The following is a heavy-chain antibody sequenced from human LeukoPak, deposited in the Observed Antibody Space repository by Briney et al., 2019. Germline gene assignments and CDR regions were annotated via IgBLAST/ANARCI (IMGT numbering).Heavy chain of an antibody. D-gene: IGHD6-13*01. CDR3: AKVRDRLSSFYPAA. J-gene: IGHJ4*02. Sequence: RASVKVSCKASGYTFTDYYIHWVRQAPGQGLEWMGWINPHSGGRNLAQKFQGRVTMTRDTSITTAYLELSGLTSDDTAIYYCAKVRDRLSSFYPAAWGLGTLVTVSS. CDR2: INPHSGGR. CDR1: GYTFTDYY. V-gene: IGHV1-2*02.